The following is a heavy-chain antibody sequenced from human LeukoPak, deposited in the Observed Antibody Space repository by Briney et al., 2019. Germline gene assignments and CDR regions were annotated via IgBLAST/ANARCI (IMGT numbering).Heavy chain of an antibody. Sequence: SVKLSCKASGGSFSSYAISWVRQAPGQGLEWMGRIIPILGIANYAQKFQGRVTITADKSTSTAYMELSSLRSEDTAVYYCARAIDSSGYKNWFDPWGQGTLVTVSS. V-gene: IGHV1-69*04. CDR3: ARAIDSSGYKNWFDP. D-gene: IGHD3-22*01. J-gene: IGHJ5*02. CDR1: GGSFSSYA. CDR2: IIPILGIA.